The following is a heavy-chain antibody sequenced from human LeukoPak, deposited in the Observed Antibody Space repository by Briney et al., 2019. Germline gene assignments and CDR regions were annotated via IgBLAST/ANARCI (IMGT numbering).Heavy chain of an antibody. CDR3: AKGAAGSGYSFFDY. Sequence: PGGSLRLSCAASGFTFSIYAMSSVRHAPGKGLLWVSAISGSGGSTYYADSVKGRFTISRDNSKNTLYLQMNRLRAEDTAVYYCAKGAAGSGYSFFDYWGQGTLVTVSS. CDR1: GFTFSIYA. CDR2: ISGSGGST. V-gene: IGHV3-23*01. D-gene: IGHD3-22*01. J-gene: IGHJ4*02.